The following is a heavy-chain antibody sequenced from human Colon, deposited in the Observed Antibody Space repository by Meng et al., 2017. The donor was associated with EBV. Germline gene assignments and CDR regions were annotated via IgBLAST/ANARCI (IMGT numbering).Heavy chain of an antibody. CDR3: ARRDYGNYPLKSP. V-gene: IGHV4-4*02. CDR2: IHHTGYS. CDR1: GDSITSNAW. Sequence: QAQLQESGPGLVKSSGTLSVSCAVSGDSITSNAWWSWVRQPPGKGLEWIGQIHHTGYSTFNPSLQNRVTMSVDKSKNQFFLTVRSVTASDTAVYYCARRDYGNYPLKSPWGQGVLVTVSS. D-gene: IGHD4-17*01. J-gene: IGHJ5*02.